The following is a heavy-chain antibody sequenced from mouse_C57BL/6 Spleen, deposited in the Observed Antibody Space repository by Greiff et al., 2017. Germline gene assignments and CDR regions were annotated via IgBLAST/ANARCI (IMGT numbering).Heavy chain of an antibody. V-gene: IGHV1-74*01. CDR3: AREGYYGNYVWFAY. CDR1: GYTFTSYW. D-gene: IGHD2-1*01. Sequence: QVQLQQPGAELVKPGASVKVSCKASGYTFTSYWMHWVKQRPGQGLEWIGRIHPSDSAPNYNQKFKGKATLTVDKSSSTAYMQLSSLTSEDSAVYYCAREGYYGNYVWFAYWGQGTLVTVSA. CDR2: IHPSDSAP. J-gene: IGHJ3*01.